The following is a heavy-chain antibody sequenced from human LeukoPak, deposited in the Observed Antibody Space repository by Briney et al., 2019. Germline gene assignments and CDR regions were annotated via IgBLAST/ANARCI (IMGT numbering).Heavy chain of an antibody. CDR2: ISSSGSTI. J-gene: IGHJ4*02. Sequence: GGSLRLSCAASGFTFSSYEMNWVRQAPGKGLEWVSYISSSGSTIYYADSVKGRFTISRDNAKNSLYLRMNSLRAEDTAVYYCAREGANYPGAYYFDYWGQGTLVTVSS. CDR3: AREGANYPGAYYFDY. CDR1: GFTFSSYE. V-gene: IGHV3-48*03. D-gene: IGHD4/OR15-4a*01.